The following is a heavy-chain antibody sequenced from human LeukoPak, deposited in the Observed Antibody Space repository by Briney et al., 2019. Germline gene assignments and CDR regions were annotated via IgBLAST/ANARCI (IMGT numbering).Heavy chain of an antibody. CDR2: ISTSSSYI. V-gene: IGHV3-21*01. CDR1: GFIFSNYN. J-gene: IGHJ3*02. CDR3: ARGVYAFDM. D-gene: IGHD3-16*01. Sequence: GGSLRLSCAASGFIFSNYNMNWVRQAPGKGLEWVSSISTSSSYILYAGSVKGRFIMSRDNAKSSLYLQMNSLRAEDTAVYYCARGVYAFDMWGQGTMVTVSS.